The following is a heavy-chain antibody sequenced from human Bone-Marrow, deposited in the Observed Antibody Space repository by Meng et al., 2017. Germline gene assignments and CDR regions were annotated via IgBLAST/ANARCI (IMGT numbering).Heavy chain of an antibody. D-gene: IGHD3-10*01. Sequence: VQLLVSGGGLVQPGKSLRLSCAASGFTFSSYIMNWVRQAPGKGLACVATISHDERNKHYADSVKGRFSISRDNSKNTLYLQMNSLRAEDTAVYYCASDYYDSGSYGHWGLGTLVTVSS. V-gene: IGHV3-30*03. CDR2: ISHDERNK. CDR1: GFTFSSYI. CDR3: ASDYYDSGSYGH. J-gene: IGHJ4*02.